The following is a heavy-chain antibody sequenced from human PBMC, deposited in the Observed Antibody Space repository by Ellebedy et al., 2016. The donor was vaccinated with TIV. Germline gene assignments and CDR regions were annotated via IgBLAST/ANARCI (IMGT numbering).Heavy chain of an antibody. D-gene: IGHD1-26*01. V-gene: IGHV4-61*01. Sequence: SETLSLTCTVSGGSVSRGSYYWSWIRQPPGKGLEWIGYIYYSGSTNYNPSLKSRVTISVDTSKNQFSLKLSSVTAADTAVYYCASQDSGSYYRDYYYYGMDVWGQGTTVTVSS. CDR3: ASQDSGSYYRDYYYYGMDV. J-gene: IGHJ6*02. CDR2: IYYSGST. CDR1: GGSVSRGSYY.